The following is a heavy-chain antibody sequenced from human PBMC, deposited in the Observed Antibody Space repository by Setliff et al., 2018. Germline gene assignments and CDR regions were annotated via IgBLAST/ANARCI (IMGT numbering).Heavy chain of an antibody. Sequence: PGGSLRLSCAASGFTFIDSAMHWVRQAPGKGLEWVSGISWNSGRVGYADSVKGRFTISRDNAKNPVYLQMNSLRPEDMAMYFCAKGSYGELESESYFDYWGQGTMVTVSS. D-gene: IGHD3-10*01. CDR2: ISWNSGRV. CDR1: GFTFIDSA. CDR3: AKGSYGELESESYFDY. J-gene: IGHJ4*02. V-gene: IGHV3-9*03.